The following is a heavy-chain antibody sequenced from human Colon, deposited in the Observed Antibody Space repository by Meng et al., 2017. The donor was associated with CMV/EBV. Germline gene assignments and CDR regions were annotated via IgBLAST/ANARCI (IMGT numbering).Heavy chain of an antibody. CDR1: GFTFSSYW. V-gene: IGHV3-7*01. Sequence: GESLKISCAASGFTFSSYWMSWVRQAPGKGLEWVAKIKQDGSEKYYVDSVKGRFTISRDNTKNSLYLQTNSLRADDTAVYYCARVLGYVSFDDWGQGTLVTVSS. CDR2: IKQDGSEK. J-gene: IGHJ4*02. CDR3: ARVLGYVSFDD. D-gene: IGHD3-16*01.